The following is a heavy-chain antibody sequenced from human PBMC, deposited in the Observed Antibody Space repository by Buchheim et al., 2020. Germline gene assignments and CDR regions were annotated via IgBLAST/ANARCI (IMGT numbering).Heavy chain of an antibody. CDR1: GFTFSSYS. CDR3: AGATPYSSGWTFGY. CDR2: ISSSSSTI. Sequence: EVQLVESGGGLVQPGGSLRLSCAASGFTFSSYSMNWVRQAPGKGLEWVSYISSSSSTIYNADSVKGRFTISRDKAKNSLYLQMNSLRAEDTAVYYCAGATPYSSGWTFGYWGQGTL. J-gene: IGHJ4*02. D-gene: IGHD6-19*01. V-gene: IGHV3-48*01.